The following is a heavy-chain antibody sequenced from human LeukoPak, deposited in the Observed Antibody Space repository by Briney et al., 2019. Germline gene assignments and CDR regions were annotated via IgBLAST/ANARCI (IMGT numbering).Heavy chain of an antibody. CDR2: IIPIFGTA. CDR3: ARAGGDYDWFDP. J-gene: IGHJ5*02. V-gene: IGHV1-69*05. Sequence: IPGGSLRLSCAASGFTFSSYWMSWVRQAPGQGLEWMGRIIPIFGTANYAQKFQGRVTITTDESTSTAYMELSSLRSEDTAVYYCARAGGDYDWFDPWGQGTLVTVSS. D-gene: IGHD4-17*01. CDR1: GFTFSSYW.